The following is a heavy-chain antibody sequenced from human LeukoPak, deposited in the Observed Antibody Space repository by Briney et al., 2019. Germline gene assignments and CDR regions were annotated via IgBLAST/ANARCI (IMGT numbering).Heavy chain of an antibody. D-gene: IGHD5-12*01. V-gene: IGHV1-69*13. J-gene: IGHJ4*02. Sequence: SVKVSCKASGGTFSSYAISWVRQAPGQGLEWMGGIIPIFGTADYAQKFQGRVTITADESTSTAYMELSSLRSEDTAVYYCASHGGKSGYDYPLGTWGQGTLVTVSS. CDR3: ASHGGKSGYDYPLGT. CDR2: IIPIFGTA. CDR1: GGTFSSYA.